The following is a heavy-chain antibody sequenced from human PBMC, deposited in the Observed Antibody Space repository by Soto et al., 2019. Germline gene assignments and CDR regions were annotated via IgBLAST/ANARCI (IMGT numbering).Heavy chain of an antibody. V-gene: IGHV3-49*03. CDR2: IRSKAYGVTT. J-gene: IGHJ4*02. D-gene: IGHD4-17*01. Sequence: PGGSLRLSCTASGFTFGDYAMSWFRQAPGKGLEWVGFIRSKAYGVTTEYAASVKGRFTISRDDSKSIAYLQMNSLKTEDTAVYYCTTDDYGDYVGDYWGQGTLVTVSS. CDR1: GFTFGDYA. CDR3: TTDDYGDYVGDY.